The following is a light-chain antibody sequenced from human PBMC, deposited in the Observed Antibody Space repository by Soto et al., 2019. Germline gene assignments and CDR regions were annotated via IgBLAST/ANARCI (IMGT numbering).Light chain of an antibody. V-gene: IGKV1-39*01. CDR3: QQSYITPPT. CDR2: AAS. Sequence: SHMTQSTSSLSASVGDRVTITCRASQSISSYLNWYQQKPGKAPKLLIYAASSLQSGVPSRFSGSGSGTDFTLTISSLQPEDFATYYCQQSYITPPTFGQGTKVDIK. J-gene: IGKJ1*01. CDR1: QSISSY.